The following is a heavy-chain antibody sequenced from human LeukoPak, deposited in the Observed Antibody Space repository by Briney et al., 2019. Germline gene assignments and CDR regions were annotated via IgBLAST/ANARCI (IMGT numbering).Heavy chain of an antibody. CDR3: ARGSGRRDTRRAPSFDY. V-gene: IGHV4-39*07. J-gene: IGHJ4*02. Sequence: SETLSLTCTVSGGSFTDYYWGWIRQPPGKGLEWIGSIYYRGNTFYNPSLRNRVSISIDTSKGRFSLNLNSVTAADTAVYYCARGSGRRDTRRAPSFDYWGQGTLVTVSS. CDR2: IYYRGNT. CDR1: GGSFTDYY. D-gene: IGHD3-10*01.